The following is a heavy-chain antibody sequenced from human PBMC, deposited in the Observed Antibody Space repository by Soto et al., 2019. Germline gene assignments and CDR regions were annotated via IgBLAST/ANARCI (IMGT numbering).Heavy chain of an antibody. V-gene: IGHV1-3*05. J-gene: IGHJ6*02. CDR2: INAGNGNT. CDR1: GYTFTSYA. Sequence: QVQLVQSGAEEKKPGASVKVSCKASGYTFTSYAMHWVRLAPGQRLELMGWINAGNGNTKYSQKLQGRVTITRDTSASTAYMELSSLRSEDTAVYYCASNHLVTTPYGMDVWGQGTTVTVSS. CDR3: ASNHLVTTPYGMDV. D-gene: IGHD1-1*01.